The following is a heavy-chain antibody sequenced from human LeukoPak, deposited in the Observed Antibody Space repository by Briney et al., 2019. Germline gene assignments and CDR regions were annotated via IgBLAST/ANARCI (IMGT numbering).Heavy chain of an antibody. D-gene: IGHD2-2*02. J-gene: IGHJ4*02. Sequence: PGGSLRLSCEAAGFTFNKNWMAWVRQAPGKGLEWVANIKHDGSEAYYLDSVKGRFTISRDNAKTSLYLQMNSLRAEDTAVYYCVRGEIGYCSSTSCYIFDYWGQGTLVTVSS. CDR3: VRGEIGYCSSTSCYIFDY. CDR2: IKHDGSEA. V-gene: IGHV3-7*01. CDR1: GFTFNKNW.